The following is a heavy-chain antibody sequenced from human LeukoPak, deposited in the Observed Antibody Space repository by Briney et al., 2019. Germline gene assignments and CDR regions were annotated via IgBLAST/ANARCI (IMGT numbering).Heavy chain of an antibody. CDR1: GFTFGDYA. CDR2: IRSKAYGGTT. Sequence: GGSLRLCCTASGFTFGDYAMSWVRQAPGKGLEWVGFIRSKAYGGTTEYAASVKGRFTISRDDSKSIAYLQMNSLKTEDTAVYYCTRDLGDGDYADYWGQGTLVTVSS. V-gene: IGHV3-49*04. CDR3: TRDLGDGDYADY. J-gene: IGHJ4*02. D-gene: IGHD3-3*01.